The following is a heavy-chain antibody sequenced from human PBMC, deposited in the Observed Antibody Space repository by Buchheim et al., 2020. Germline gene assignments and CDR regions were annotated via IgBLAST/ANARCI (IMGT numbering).Heavy chain of an antibody. Sequence: QVQLVESGGGVVQPGRSLRLSCAASGFTFSSYGMHWVRQAPGKGLEWVAVIWYDGSNKYYADSVKGRFTISRDNSKNTLYLQMNSLRAEDTAVYYCARDMAYCGGDCHLDYWGQGTL. CDR3: ARDMAYCGGDCHLDY. CDR2: IWYDGSNK. CDR1: GFTFSSYG. D-gene: IGHD2-21*02. J-gene: IGHJ4*02. V-gene: IGHV3-33*01.